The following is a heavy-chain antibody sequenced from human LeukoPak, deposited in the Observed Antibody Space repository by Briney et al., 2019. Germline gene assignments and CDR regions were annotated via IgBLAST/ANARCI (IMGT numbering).Heavy chain of an antibody. CDR1: GFTFSDYY. Sequence: GGSLRLSCAASGFTFSDYYMSWIRQAPGKGLEWVSYISSSGSTIYYADSVKGRFTISRDNAKNSLYLQMNSLRAEDMALYYCAKSGGSHYYFDYWGQGTLVTVSS. CDR3: AKSGGSHYYFDY. V-gene: IGHV3-11*01. D-gene: IGHD1-26*01. CDR2: ISSSGSTI. J-gene: IGHJ4*02.